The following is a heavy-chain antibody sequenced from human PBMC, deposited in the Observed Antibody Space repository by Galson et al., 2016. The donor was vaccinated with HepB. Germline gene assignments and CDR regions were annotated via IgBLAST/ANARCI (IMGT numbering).Heavy chain of an antibody. Sequence: ETLSLTCAVSGASISGHYWSWIRQPPGKGLEWIGYVHYSGITNYNPSLKSRVPISIGPSKTHFPLRLTSLTVADTAIYYCARDGRAWVGLDVWGQGTTVTVSS. J-gene: IGHJ6*02. CDR3: ARDGRAWVGLDV. CDR1: GASISGHY. D-gene: IGHD3/OR15-3a*01. CDR2: VHYSGIT. V-gene: IGHV4-59*11.